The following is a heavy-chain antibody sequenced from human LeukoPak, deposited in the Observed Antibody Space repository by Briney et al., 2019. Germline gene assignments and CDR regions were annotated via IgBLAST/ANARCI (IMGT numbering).Heavy chain of an antibody. J-gene: IGHJ5*02. D-gene: IGHD3-10*01. CDR2: IYYSGSP. CDR3: ARHVGFITMVRGVINNNWFDP. V-gene: IGHV4-39*01. CDR1: GGSFSNYY. Sequence: PSETLSLTCAVYGGSFSNYYWGWIRQPPGKGLEWIGSIYYSGSPYYNPSLKSRVTISVDTSKKQFSLKLSSVTAADTAVYYCARHVGFITMVRGVINNNWFDPWGQGTLVTVSS.